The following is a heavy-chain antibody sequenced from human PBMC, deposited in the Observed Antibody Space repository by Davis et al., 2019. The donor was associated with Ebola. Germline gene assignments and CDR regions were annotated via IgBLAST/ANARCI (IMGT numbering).Heavy chain of an antibody. CDR2: ISSSSSYT. D-gene: IGHD3-3*01. Sequence: GESLKISCAASGFTVSSNYMSWIRQAPGKGLEWVSYISSSSSYTNYADSVKGRFTISRDNAKNSLYLQMNSLRAEDTAVYYCARDLKQVATIFGVGYYYYGMDVWGQGTTVTVSS. J-gene: IGHJ6*02. CDR1: GFTVSSNY. V-gene: IGHV3-11*06. CDR3: ARDLKQVATIFGVGYYYYGMDV.